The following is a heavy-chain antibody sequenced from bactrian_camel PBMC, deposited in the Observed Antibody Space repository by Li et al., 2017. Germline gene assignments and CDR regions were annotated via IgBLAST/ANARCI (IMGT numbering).Heavy chain of an antibody. J-gene: IGHJ4*01. V-gene: IGHV3S31*01. D-gene: IGHD3*01. CDR2: IRQDGVSN. Sequence: VQLVESGGGSAQPGGSLRLTCVAPGHSLIRYCMGWFRQAPGKGREGVAFIRQDGVSNWYDGSVKGRFTISQDNAKNAVFLQMNNLQPEDTARYYCASTRSASLTCYPGSSFNDWGQGTQVTVS. CDR1: GHSLIRYC. CDR3: ASTRSASLTCYPGSSFND.